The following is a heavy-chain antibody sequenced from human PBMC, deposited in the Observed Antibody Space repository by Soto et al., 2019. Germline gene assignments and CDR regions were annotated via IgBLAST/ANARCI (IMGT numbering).Heavy chain of an antibody. D-gene: IGHD6-13*01. CDR1: GFTFSSYA. CDR3: ARDLKTGYSSSWHRATNWFDP. CDR2: ISYDGSNK. J-gene: IGHJ5*02. Sequence: QVQLVESGGGVVQPGRSLRLSCAASGFTFSSYAMHWVRQAPGKGLEWVAVISYDGSNKYYADSVKGRFTISRDNSKNKQYLQMNSLRAEDTAVYYCARDLKTGYSSSWHRATNWFDPWGQGTLVTVSS. V-gene: IGHV3-30-3*01.